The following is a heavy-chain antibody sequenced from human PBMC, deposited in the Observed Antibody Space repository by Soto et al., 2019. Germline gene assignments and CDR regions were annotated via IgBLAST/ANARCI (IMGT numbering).Heavy chain of an antibody. CDR1: GFTFSSYG. D-gene: IGHD6-19*01. Sequence: QVQLVESGGGVVQPGRSLRLSCAASGFTFSSYGMHWVGQAPGKGLEWVAVISYDGSNKYYADSVKGRFTISRDNSKNTLYLQMNRLRAEDTAVYYCAKDKGSVAGFDAFDIWGQGTMVTVSS. V-gene: IGHV3-30*18. CDR3: AKDKGSVAGFDAFDI. J-gene: IGHJ3*02. CDR2: ISYDGSNK.